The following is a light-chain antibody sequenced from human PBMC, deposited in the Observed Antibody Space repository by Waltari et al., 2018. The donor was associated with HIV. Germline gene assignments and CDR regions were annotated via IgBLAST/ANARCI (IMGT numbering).Light chain of an antibody. CDR1: RSNIGRRY. Sequence: QSVLTQPPSVSAAPGQKVTISCSGGRSNIGRRYVSWYQQLPGAAPKRVSEDDVKRRSGIPDRFSGSTSDTSATLGITGLGTGDEADYYCQTWDVSLKAALFGGGTKLTVL. CDR3: QTWDVSLKAAL. CDR2: DDV. V-gene: IGLV1-51*01. J-gene: IGLJ2*01.